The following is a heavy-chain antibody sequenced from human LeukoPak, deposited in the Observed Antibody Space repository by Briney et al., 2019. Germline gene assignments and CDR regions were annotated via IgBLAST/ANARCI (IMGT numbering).Heavy chain of an antibody. Sequence: ASVKVSCKASGYTFTSYDINWVRQATGQGLEWMGWMNPNSGSTGYAQKFQGRVTITRDTSISTAYMELSSLRSEDTAVYYCARIRGYSGYVDYYYMDVWGKGTTVTVSS. D-gene: IGHD5-12*01. CDR1: GYTFTSYD. V-gene: IGHV1-8*03. J-gene: IGHJ6*03. CDR3: ARIRGYSGYVDYYYMDV. CDR2: MNPNSGST.